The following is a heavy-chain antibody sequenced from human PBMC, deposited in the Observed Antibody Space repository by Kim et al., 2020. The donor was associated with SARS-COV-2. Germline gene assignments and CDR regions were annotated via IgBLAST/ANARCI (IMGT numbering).Heavy chain of an antibody. V-gene: IGHV5-51*01. CDR3: ARHGHGHTYYGMDV. Sequence: SPSFQGQVTISADKSINTAYLQWSSLKASDTAMYYCARHGHGHTYYGMDVWGQGTTVTVSS. J-gene: IGHJ6*02.